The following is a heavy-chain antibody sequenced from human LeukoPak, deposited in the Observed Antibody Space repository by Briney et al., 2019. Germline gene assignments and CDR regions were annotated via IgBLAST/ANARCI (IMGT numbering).Heavy chain of an antibody. D-gene: IGHD4-11*01. CDR3: ARESGPYSYFFFNWFDP. J-gene: IGHJ5*02. V-gene: IGHV1-46*01. CDR1: GYTFTSYY. CDR2: INPSGGST. Sequence: GASVKVSCKASGYTFTSYYMHWVRQAPGQGLEWMGIINPSGGSTSYAQKFQGRVTMTRDMSTSTVYMELSSLRSEDTAVYYCARESGPYSYFFFNWFDPWGQGTLVTVSS.